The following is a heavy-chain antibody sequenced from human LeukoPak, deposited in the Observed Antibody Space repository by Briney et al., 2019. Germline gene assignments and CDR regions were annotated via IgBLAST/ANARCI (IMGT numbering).Heavy chain of an antibody. V-gene: IGHV3-7*01. J-gene: IGHJ3*02. CDR3: ARDSGYSKFDI. CDR2: MNQDGRKK. CDR1: GFTFGNYW. Sequence: GGSLRLSCAASGFTFGNYWMNWVRQAPGKGLEWVASMNQDGRKKYHVDSVEGRFTISRDNAKYSLHLQMSSLRAEHTAVYYCARDSGYSKFDIWGQGTMVIVSS. D-gene: IGHD6-13*01.